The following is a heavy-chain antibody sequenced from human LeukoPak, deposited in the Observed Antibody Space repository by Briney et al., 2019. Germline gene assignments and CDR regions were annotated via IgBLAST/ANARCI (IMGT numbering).Heavy chain of an antibody. D-gene: IGHD2-2*01. CDR2: IYHTGST. V-gene: IGHV4-30-2*01. J-gene: IGHJ5*02. CDR3: ARLQYCSGTSCYWFDP. Sequence: PSQTLSLTCDVSGGSISSGLYSWSWIRQPLGKGLEWIVYIYHTGSTYYNPSLKSRVTISVDTSKNQFSLRLSSVTAADTAVYYCARLQYCSGTSCYWFDPWSQGTLVTVSS. CDR1: GGSISSGLYS.